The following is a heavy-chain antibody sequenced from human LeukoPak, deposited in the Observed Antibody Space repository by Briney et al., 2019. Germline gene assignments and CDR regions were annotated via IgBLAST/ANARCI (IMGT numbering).Heavy chain of an antibody. CDR3: AKVLGGYVPFDY. J-gene: IGHJ4*02. CDR2: ISYDGSNK. V-gene: IGHV3-30*18. D-gene: IGHD3-22*01. CDR1: GFTFSSYG. Sequence: GRSLRLSCAASGFTFSSYGMHWVRQAPGKGLEWVAVISYDGSNKYYADSVKGRFTISRDNSKNTLYLQMNSLRAEDTAVYYFAKVLGGYVPFDYWGQGTLVTVSS.